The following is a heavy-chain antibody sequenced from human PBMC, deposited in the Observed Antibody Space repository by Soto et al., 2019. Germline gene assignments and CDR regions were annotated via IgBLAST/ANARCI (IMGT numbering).Heavy chain of an antibody. CDR2: IRTKSNGYAT. CDR1: GFTFSGSA. J-gene: IGHJ4*02. D-gene: IGHD6-6*01. CDR3: SRVEYVTSSPIG. V-gene: IGHV3-73*01. Sequence: GGSLRLSCAASGFTFSGSAIHWVRQASGKGLEWVARIRTKSNGYATTYAASVKGRFTISRDDSKNMAYLQMNGLKTEDTAMYYCSRVEYVTSSPIGWGQGTLVTVSS.